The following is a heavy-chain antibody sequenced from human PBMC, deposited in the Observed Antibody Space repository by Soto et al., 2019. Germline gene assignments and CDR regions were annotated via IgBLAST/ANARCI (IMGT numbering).Heavy chain of an antibody. Sequence: QVQLVQSGAEVKKPGSSVKVSCKASVGTFSSYAISWVRQAPGQGLEWMGGIIPIFGTANYAQKFQGRVTITADESTSTGYMELCSLRSEDTAVYYCARDGGRSPGTAMIGRAFDIWGQGTMVTVSS. D-gene: IGHD5-18*01. CDR3: ARDGGRSPGTAMIGRAFDI. CDR1: VGTFSSYA. J-gene: IGHJ3*02. V-gene: IGHV1-69*12. CDR2: IIPIFGTA.